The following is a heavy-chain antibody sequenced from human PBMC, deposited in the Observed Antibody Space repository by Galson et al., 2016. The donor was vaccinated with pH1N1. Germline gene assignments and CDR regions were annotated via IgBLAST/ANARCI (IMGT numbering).Heavy chain of an antibody. CDR3: ARTPTSVVTVYSPFDV. J-gene: IGHJ6*02. CDR2: IIPIFGTT. Sequence: SVKVSCKVSEGTFTSPTITWVRHAPGQGLEWVGDIIPIFGTTTYALNFQGRVTLTADGSLHTAFMELSGLTSQDTAVYYCARTPTSVVTVYSPFDVWGQGTTVTVSS. D-gene: IGHD4-23*01. CDR1: EGTFTSPT. V-gene: IGHV1-69*13.